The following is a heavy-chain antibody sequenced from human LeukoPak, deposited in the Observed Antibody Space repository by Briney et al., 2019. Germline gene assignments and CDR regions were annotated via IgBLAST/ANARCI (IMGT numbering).Heavy chain of an antibody. Sequence: PGGSLRLSCAASGFTFSKYGMHWVRQSPGKGLEWLVVISYDGTIRYYADSVKGRFTISRDNSKNTLFLQMDRLRAEDTAVYYCAKDDLVIDFWSEGSAYGCIDYWGQGTLVTVSS. D-gene: IGHD3-10*01. CDR1: GFTFSKYG. V-gene: IGHV3-30*18. CDR3: AKDDLVIDFWSEGSAYGCIDY. CDR2: ISYDGTIR. J-gene: IGHJ4*02.